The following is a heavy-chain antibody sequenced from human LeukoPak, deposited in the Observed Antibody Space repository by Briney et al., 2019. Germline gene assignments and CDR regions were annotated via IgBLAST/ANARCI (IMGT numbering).Heavy chain of an antibody. CDR1: GFTFSSYW. CDR2: INSDGSST. D-gene: IGHD6-6*01. J-gene: IGHJ5*01. Sequence: GGSLSLTCAASGFTFSSYWMHWVRQAPGKGLVWVSRINSDGSSTSYADSVKGRFTISRDNAKNTLYLQMNSLRAEDTAVYYCARDIAARLNWFDPWGQGTLVTVSS. CDR3: ARDIAARLNWFDP. V-gene: IGHV3-74*01.